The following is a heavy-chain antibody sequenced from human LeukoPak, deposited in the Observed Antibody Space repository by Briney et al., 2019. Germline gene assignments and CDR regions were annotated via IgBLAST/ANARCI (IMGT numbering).Heavy chain of an antibody. CDR3: ARELSIAARFDP. V-gene: IGHV4-4*07. CDR1: GGSISSYY. Sequence: SETLSLTCTVSGGSISSYYWSWIRQPAGKGLEWIGRIYTSGSTNYNPSVKSRVTMSVDTSKNQFSLKLSSVTAADTAVYYCARELSIAARFDPWGQGTLVTVSS. J-gene: IGHJ5*02. CDR2: IYTSGST. D-gene: IGHD6-6*01.